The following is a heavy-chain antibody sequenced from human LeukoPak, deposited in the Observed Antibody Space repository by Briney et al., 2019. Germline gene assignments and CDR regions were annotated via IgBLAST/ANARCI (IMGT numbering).Heavy chain of an antibody. CDR3: ARELVSYYYYGMDV. D-gene: IGHD2/OR15-2a*01. V-gene: IGHV3-21*01. CDR1: GFTFSSYS. Sequence: KPGRSLRLSCAASGFTFSSYSMNWVRQAPGKGLEWVSSISSSSSYIYYADSVKGRFTISRDNAKNSLYLQMNSLRAEDTAVYYCARELVSYYYYGMDVWGQGTTVTVSS. CDR2: ISSSSSYI. J-gene: IGHJ6*02.